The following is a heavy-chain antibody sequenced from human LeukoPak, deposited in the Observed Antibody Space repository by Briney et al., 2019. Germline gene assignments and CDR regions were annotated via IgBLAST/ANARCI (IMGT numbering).Heavy chain of an antibody. D-gene: IGHD6-19*01. CDR2: IHYSGST. CDR1: GGSISNFY. V-gene: IGHV4-59*01. Sequence: ASETLSLTCTVSGGSISNFYWSWIRQPPGERLEWVGHIHYSGSTTYNPSLKSRVTISVDTSKNQFSLSLTSVTAADTAVYYCARGGWSLDYWGRGTLVTVSS. J-gene: IGHJ4*02. CDR3: ARGGWSLDY.